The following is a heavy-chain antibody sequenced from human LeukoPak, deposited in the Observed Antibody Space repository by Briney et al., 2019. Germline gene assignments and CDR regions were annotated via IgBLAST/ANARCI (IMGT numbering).Heavy chain of an antibody. Sequence: GGSLRLSCAASGFTFSSYAMSWVRQAPGKGLEWVSAISGSGGSTYYADSVKGRFTISRDNSKNTLYLQMNSLRAEDTAVYYCAKAKKTYHYDMSWPSDYWGQGTLVTVSS. CDR2: ISGSGGST. CDR3: AKAKKTYHYDMSWPSDY. J-gene: IGHJ4*02. D-gene: IGHD3-22*01. CDR1: GFTFSSYA. V-gene: IGHV3-23*01.